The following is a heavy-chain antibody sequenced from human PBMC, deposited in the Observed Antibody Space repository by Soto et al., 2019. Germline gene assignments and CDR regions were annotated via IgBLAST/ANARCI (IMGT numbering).Heavy chain of an antibody. V-gene: IGHV3-21*01. CDR1: GFTFSSYS. Sequence: EVQLVESGGGLVKPGGSLRLSCAASGFTFSSYSMNWVRQAPGKGLEWVSSISSSGSTIYYADSVKGRFTISRDNAKNSLYLQMNSLRAEDTAVYYCARGVNYDSSGYYYEPILYYWGQGTLVTVSS. D-gene: IGHD3-22*01. CDR3: ARGVNYDSSGYYYEPILYY. CDR2: ISSSGSTI. J-gene: IGHJ4*02.